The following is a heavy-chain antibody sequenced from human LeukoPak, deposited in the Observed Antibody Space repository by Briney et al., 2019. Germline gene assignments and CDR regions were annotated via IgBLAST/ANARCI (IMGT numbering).Heavy chain of an antibody. J-gene: IGHJ6*03. CDR3: ARVSSSWASYYYYMDV. D-gene: IGHD6-13*01. CDR1: GYTFTSYG. CDR2: ISAYNGNT. V-gene: IGHV1-18*01. Sequence: ASVKVSCKASGYTFTSYGISWVRQAPGQGLEWMGWISAYNGNTNYAQKLQGRVTMTTDTSTSTAYMELSSLRSEDTAVYYCARVSSSWASYYYYMDVWGKGTTVTVSS.